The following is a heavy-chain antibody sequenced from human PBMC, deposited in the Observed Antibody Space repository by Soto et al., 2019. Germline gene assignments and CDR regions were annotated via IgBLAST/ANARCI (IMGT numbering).Heavy chain of an antibody. CDR2: IYPGDSDT. V-gene: IGHV5-51*01. D-gene: IGHD5-12*01. J-gene: IGHJ4*02. CDR1: GYSFTSYW. Sequence: GESLKISCKGSGYSFTSYWIGWVRQMPGKGLEWMGIIYPGDSDTRYSPSFQGQITISADKSISTAYLQWSSLKASDTAMYYCARLKRDGYNYSPLYYWGQGTLVTVSS. CDR3: ARLKRDGYNYSPLYY.